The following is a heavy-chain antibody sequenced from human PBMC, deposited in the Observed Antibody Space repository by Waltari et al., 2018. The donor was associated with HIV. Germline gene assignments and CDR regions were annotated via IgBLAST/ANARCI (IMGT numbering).Heavy chain of an antibody. D-gene: IGHD3-10*01. J-gene: IGHJ6*02. Sequence: QLQLVQSGAEVKTTGSSVKVSCKASGYTFTSRYLHWVRQAPGQALEWMGWITPFNGNTNYAQKFQDRVTISRERSMSTAYMELSSLRFEDTAMYYCARSRDYGSGKDYDMDVWGQGTTVTVSS. V-gene: IGHV1-45*02. CDR1: GYTFTSRY. CDR2: ITPFNGNT. CDR3: ARSRDYGSGKDYDMDV.